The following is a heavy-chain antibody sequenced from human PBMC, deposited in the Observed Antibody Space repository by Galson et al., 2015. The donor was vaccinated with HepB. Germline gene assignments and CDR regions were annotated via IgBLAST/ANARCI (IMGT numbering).Heavy chain of an antibody. V-gene: IGHV2-5*02. CDR3: AHRGNLIAVFDY. CDR2: IYWDDDK. J-gene: IGHJ4*02. CDR1: GLSLSTSGVG. Sequence: PALVKPTQTLTLTCTFSGLSLSTSGVGVGWIRQPPGKALEWLALIYWDDDKRYSPSLKSRLTITKDTSKNQVVLTMTNMDPVDTATYYCAHRGNLIAVFDYWGQGTLVTVSS. D-gene: IGHD6-19*01.